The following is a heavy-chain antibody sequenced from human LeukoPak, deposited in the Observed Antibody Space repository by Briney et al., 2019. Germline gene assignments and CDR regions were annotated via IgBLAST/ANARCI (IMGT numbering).Heavy chain of an antibody. D-gene: IGHD6-13*01. J-gene: IGHJ4*02. CDR3: AKDPIKYSSSWQRGSYYFDY. Sequence: PSETLSLTCAVYGGSFSGYYWSWIRQPPGKGLEWIGEINHSGSTNYNPSLKSRVTISVDTSKNQFSLKLSSVTAADTAVYYCAKDPIKYSSSWQRGSYYFDYWGQGTVVTVSS. CDR1: GGSFSGYY. V-gene: IGHV4-34*01. CDR2: INHSGST.